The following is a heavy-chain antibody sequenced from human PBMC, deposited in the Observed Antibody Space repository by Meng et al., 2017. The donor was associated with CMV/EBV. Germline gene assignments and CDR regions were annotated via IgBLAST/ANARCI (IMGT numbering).Heavy chain of an antibody. V-gene: IGHV4-4*07. CDR3: ARDLTNCSSTSCANWFDP. CDR2: IYTSGST. Sequence: QVQLQESGPVLVKPSEPLSLTCTVSGGSISSYYGSLIRQPAGKGLEWIGRIYTSGSTNYNPSLKSRVTMSVDTSKNQFSLKLSSVTAADTAVYYCARDLTNCSSTSCANWFDPWGQGTLVTVSS. J-gene: IGHJ5*02. CDR1: GGSISSYY. D-gene: IGHD2-2*01.